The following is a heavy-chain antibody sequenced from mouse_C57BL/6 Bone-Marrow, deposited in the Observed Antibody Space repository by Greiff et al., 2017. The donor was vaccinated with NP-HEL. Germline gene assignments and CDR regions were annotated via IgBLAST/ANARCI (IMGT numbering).Heavy chain of an antibody. CDR3: TRWGTVVATNYWYFDV. D-gene: IGHD1-1*01. Sequence: VQLQQSGTVLARPGASVKMSCKTSGYTFTSYWMHWVKQRPGQGLEWIGAIYPGNSDTSYNQKFKGKAKLTAVTSASTAYMELSSLTNEDSAVYYCTRWGTVVATNYWYFDVWGTGTTVTVSS. CDR2: IYPGNSDT. CDR1: GYTFTSYW. V-gene: IGHV1-5*01. J-gene: IGHJ1*03.